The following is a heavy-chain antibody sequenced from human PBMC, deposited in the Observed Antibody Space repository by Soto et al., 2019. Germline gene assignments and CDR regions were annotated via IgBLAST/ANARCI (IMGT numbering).Heavy chain of an antibody. D-gene: IGHD3-3*01. J-gene: IGHJ6*02. CDR3: ATAPYDFWSGYYIGYGMDV. Sequence: SVKVSCKASGCTFSSHAISWVRQAPGQGLEWMGGIIPIFGTANYAQKFQGRVTITADKSTSTAYMELSSLRSEDTAVYYCATAPYDFWSGYYIGYGMDVWGQGTTVTVSS. CDR2: IIPIFGTA. CDR1: GCTFSSHA. V-gene: IGHV1-69*06.